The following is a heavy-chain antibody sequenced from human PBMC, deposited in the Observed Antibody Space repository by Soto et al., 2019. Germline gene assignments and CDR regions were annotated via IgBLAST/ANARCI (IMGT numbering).Heavy chain of an antibody. CDR2: ISSSSSYI. Sequence: GGSLRLSCAASGFTFSSYAMSWVRQAPGKGLEWVSSISSSSSYIYYADSVKGRFTISRDNAKNSLYLQMNSLRAEDTAVYYCARDDYYGSGSYYPWGQGTLVTVS. D-gene: IGHD3-10*01. CDR1: GFTFSSYA. V-gene: IGHV3-21*01. CDR3: ARDDYYGSGSYYP. J-gene: IGHJ5*02.